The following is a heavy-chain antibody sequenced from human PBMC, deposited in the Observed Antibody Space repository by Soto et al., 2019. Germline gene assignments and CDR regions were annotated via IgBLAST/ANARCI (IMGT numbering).Heavy chain of an antibody. CDR3: ARGFKPYYDILTGEEYYYMDV. J-gene: IGHJ6*03. CDR1: GFTFSSYW. V-gene: IGHV3-7*04. D-gene: IGHD3-9*01. CDR2: IKQDGSEK. Sequence: PGGSLRLSCAASGFTFSSYWMSWVRQAPGKGLEWVANIKQDGSEKYYVDSVKGRFTISRDNAKNSLYLQMNSLRAEDTAVYYCARGFKPYYDILTGEEYYYMDVWGKGTTVTVSS.